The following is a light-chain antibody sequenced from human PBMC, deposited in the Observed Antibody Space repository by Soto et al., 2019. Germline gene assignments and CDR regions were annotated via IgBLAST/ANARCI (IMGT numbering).Light chain of an antibody. CDR3: QHYGSSLWT. J-gene: IGKJ1*01. Sequence: EIVLTQSPGTLSLSPGERATLSCRAGQSVSSSYLAWYQQKPGQAPRLLIYGASSRATGIPDRFSGSGSGTDFTLTISRLEPEDFAVYYCQHYGSSLWTFGQGTKMEIK. CDR2: GAS. V-gene: IGKV3-20*01. CDR1: QSVSSSY.